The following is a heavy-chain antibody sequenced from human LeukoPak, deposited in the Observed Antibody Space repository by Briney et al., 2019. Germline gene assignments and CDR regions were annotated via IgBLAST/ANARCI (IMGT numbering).Heavy chain of an antibody. Sequence: AESLCLTCTVSRGSISSSSFYWGWLRQPPGKGREWIGSSSDSGGPYYNASVRSRVTITVDTSRNQFSLMLSSVTDADTAVYFCARSDPYQLGSENYAFDIWRQGTMVTVCS. D-gene: IGHD3-10*01. CDR1: RGSISSSSFY. CDR3: ARSDPYQLGSENYAFDI. V-gene: IGHV4-39*07. CDR2: SSDSGGP. J-gene: IGHJ3*02.